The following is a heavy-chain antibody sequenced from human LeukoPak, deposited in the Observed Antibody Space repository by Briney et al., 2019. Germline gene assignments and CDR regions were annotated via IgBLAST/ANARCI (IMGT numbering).Heavy chain of an antibody. J-gene: IGHJ4*02. D-gene: IGHD6-19*01. Sequence: ASVKVSCKASGYTFTGYYMHWVRQAPGQGLEWMGWINPNSGGTNYAQKFQGRVTMTRDTSISTAYMELSRLRSEDTAVYYCARHELGIAVAGLDYWGQGTLVTVSS. CDR1: GYTFTGYY. CDR3: ARHELGIAVAGLDY. V-gene: IGHV1-2*02. CDR2: INPNSGGT.